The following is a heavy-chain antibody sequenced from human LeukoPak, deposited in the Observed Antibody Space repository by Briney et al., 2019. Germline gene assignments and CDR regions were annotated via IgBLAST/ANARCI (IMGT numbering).Heavy chain of an antibody. CDR1: GGSISSYY. CDR2: IYTSGNT. Sequence: PSETLSLTCTVSGGSISSYYWSWIRQPAGKGLEWIGRIYTSGNTNYNPSLKSRVTMSVDTSKNQFSLKLSSVTAADTAVYYCARAPSFPGTTSIFDYWGQGTLVTVSS. D-gene: IGHD1-7*01. V-gene: IGHV4-4*07. CDR3: ARAPSFPGTTSIFDY. J-gene: IGHJ4*02.